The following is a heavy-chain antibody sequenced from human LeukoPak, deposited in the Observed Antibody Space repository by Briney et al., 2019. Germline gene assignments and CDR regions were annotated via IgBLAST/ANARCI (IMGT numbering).Heavy chain of an antibody. CDR1: GYSFTSYW. J-gene: IGHJ6*02. V-gene: IGHV5-51*01. D-gene: IGHD2-2*01. Sequence: GESLEISCKGSGYSFTSYWIGWVRQMPGKGLEWMGIIYPGDSDTRYSPSFQGQVTISADKSISTAYLQWSSLKASDTAMYYCARRATVVPAAIPPYYGMDVWGQGTTVTVSS. CDR2: IYPGDSDT. CDR3: ARRATVVPAAIPPYYGMDV.